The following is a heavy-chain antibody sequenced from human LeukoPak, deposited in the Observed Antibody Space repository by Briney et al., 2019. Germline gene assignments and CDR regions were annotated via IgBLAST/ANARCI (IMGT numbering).Heavy chain of an antibody. CDR1: GGSFSGYY. D-gene: IGHD2-2*01. Sequence: SETLSLTCAVYGGSFSGYYWSWIRQPPGKGLEWIGEINHSGSTNYNPSLKSRVTISVDTSKNQFSLKLSSVTAADTAVYYCARELEARYCSSTSCIYYYYGMDVWGQGTTVTVSS. CDR2: INHSGST. V-gene: IGHV4-34*01. CDR3: ARELEARYCSSTSCIYYYYGMDV. J-gene: IGHJ6*02.